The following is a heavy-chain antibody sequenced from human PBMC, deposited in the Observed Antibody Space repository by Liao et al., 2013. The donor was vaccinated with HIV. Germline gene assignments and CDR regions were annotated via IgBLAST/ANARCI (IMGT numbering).Heavy chain of an antibody. V-gene: IGHV4-61*02. CDR2: VYTTGNT. D-gene: IGHD1-26*01. CDR3: AKGTLGGTYYADAFDI. CDR1: GASFSTTNYY. Sequence: QVQLQESGPGLVTTSQTLSLTCTVSGASFSTTNYYWSWIRQPAGKGLEWIGRVYTTGNTDYNPSLKSRVTISIDTSRNQFSLQLTSVTASDTAMYYCAKGTLGGTYYADAFDIWGQGTMLTVSS. J-gene: IGHJ3*02.